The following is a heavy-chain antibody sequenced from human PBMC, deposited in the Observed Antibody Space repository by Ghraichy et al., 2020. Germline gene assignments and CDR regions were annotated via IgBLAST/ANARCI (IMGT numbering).Heavy chain of an antibody. Sequence: ASVKVSCKASGYTFTSYAMHWVRQAPGQRLEWMGWINAGNGNTKYSQKFQGRVTITRDTSASTAYMELSSLRSEDTSVYYCARAGHYDFWSGYPRYYYYYGMDVWGQGTTVTVSS. CDR1: GYTFTSYA. D-gene: IGHD3-3*01. J-gene: IGHJ6*02. CDR3: ARAGHYDFWSGYPRYYYYYGMDV. CDR2: INAGNGNT. V-gene: IGHV1-3*01.